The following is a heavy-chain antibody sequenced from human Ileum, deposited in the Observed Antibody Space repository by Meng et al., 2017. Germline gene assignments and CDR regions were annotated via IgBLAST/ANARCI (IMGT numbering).Heavy chain of an antibody. J-gene: IGHJ4*02. CDR2: IYYGGST. CDR1: RGSFTNNNYY. CDR3: ARRAHYGDPPR. D-gene: IGHD4-17*01. V-gene: IGHV4-39*01. Sequence: QLRLQESGPGLVKPSETLPRTWSAARGSFTNNNYYWVWIRRPPGKGLEWIGSIYYGGSTYYNPSLKSRVTISVDTSTNQFSLKLISVTAADTAVYYCARRAHYGDPPRWGQGTLVTVSS.